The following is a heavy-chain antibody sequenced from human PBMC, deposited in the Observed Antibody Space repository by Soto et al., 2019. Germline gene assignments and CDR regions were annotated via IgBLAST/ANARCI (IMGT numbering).Heavy chain of an antibody. CDR1: GGTFSSDA. CDR3: ARDIVSESDPYYFDY. CDR2: IIPIFGTA. V-gene: IGHV1-69*13. J-gene: IGHJ4*02. Sequence: GASVKVSCKASGGTFSSDAISWVRQAPGQGLEWMGGIIPIFGTANYAQKFQGGVTITADESTSTAYMELSSLRSEDTAVYYCARDIVSESDPYYFDYWGQGTLVTVSS. D-gene: IGHD1-26*01.